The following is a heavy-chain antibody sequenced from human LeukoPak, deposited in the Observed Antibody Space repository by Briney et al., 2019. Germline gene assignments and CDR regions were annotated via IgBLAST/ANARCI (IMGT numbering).Heavy chain of an antibody. Sequence: KPSETLSLTCAVSGYSINSGYDWGWVRQPPGKGLEWIGSISHSGSTRCTPSLKSRVTISVDTSKNQFSLKLNSVTAADTAVYYCARGPDAYNAQYWGQGILVTVSS. J-gene: IGHJ4*02. V-gene: IGHV4-38-2*01. D-gene: IGHD5-24*01. CDR2: ISHSGST. CDR1: GYSINSGYD. CDR3: ARGPDAYNAQY.